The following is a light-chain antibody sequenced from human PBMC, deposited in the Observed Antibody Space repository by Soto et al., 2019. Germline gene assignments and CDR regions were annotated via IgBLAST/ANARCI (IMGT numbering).Light chain of an antibody. CDR2: DVN. CDR1: SSDVGNYNY. CDR3: CSYAGSYAWV. Sequence: QSVLTQPRSVSGSPGQSVTISCTGTSSDVGNYNYVSWYQQHPGKAPKLMIYDVNKRPSGVPDRFSGSKSGNTASLTISGLQTEDEADYYCCSYAGSYAWVFGGGTKLTFL. J-gene: IGLJ3*02. V-gene: IGLV2-11*01.